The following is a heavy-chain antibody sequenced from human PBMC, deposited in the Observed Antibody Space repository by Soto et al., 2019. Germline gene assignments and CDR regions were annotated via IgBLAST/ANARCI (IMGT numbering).Heavy chain of an antibody. Sequence: GGSLRLSCAASGFTFSSYEMNWVRQAPGKGLEWVSYISSSGSTIYYADSVKGRFTISRDNAKNSLYLQMNSLRAEDTAVYYCAREGRITGTTRPPPYYYYGMDVWGQGTTVTVS. J-gene: IGHJ6*02. CDR1: GFTFSSYE. D-gene: IGHD1-7*01. V-gene: IGHV3-48*03. CDR3: AREGRITGTTRPPPYYYYGMDV. CDR2: ISSSGSTI.